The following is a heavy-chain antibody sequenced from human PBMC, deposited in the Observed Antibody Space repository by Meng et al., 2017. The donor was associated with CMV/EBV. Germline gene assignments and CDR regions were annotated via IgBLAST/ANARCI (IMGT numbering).Heavy chain of an antibody. Sequence: LSCTVSGYSISSGYYWGWIRHPPGKGLEWIGSIYHSGSTYYNPSLKSQVTISVDTSKNQFSLKLSSVTAADTAVYYCARVGGSLPDYWGRGTLVTVSS. V-gene: IGHV4-38-2*02. CDR1: GYSISSGYY. D-gene: IGHD1-26*01. CDR3: ARVGGSLPDY. CDR2: IYHSGST. J-gene: IGHJ4*02.